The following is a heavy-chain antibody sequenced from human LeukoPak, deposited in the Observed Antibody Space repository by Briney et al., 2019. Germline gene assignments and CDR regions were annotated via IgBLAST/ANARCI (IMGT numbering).Heavy chain of an antibody. V-gene: IGHV3-72*01. CDR2: SRDKAHSHTT. D-gene: IGHD6-19*01. J-gene: IGHJ4*02. CDR1: GFTLSEYY. Sequence: PGGSLRLSCAASGFTLSEYYMDWVRQAPGKGLEWIGRSRDKAHSHTTEYAASVKGRFMIFRDDSQNSLYLQMNSLKTEDTAVYYCAKELYGWYYDYWGQGTLVTVSS. CDR3: AKELYGWYYDY.